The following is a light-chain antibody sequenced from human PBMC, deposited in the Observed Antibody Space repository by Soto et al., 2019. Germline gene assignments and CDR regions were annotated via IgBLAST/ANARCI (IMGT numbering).Light chain of an antibody. CDR1: QDINNY. CDR3: QQSYSIPAT. Sequence: DIQLTQSPSSLSASVGERVTITCHASQDINNYLKWYQKKPEKATKLLIYDESNMETGVPSRFSGSGSGKDFTLTISSLQPEDIATYYCQQSYSIPATFGQGTKVDI. V-gene: IGKV1-33*01. J-gene: IGKJ1*01. CDR2: DES.